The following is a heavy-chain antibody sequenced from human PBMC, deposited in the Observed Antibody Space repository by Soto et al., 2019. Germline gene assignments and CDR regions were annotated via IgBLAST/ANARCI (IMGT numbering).Heavy chain of an antibody. J-gene: IGHJ5*02. CDR1: GYTFTSYD. CDR3: ARERSAAGAGWFDP. V-gene: IGHV1-8*01. Sequence: QVQLVQSGAEVKKPGASVKVSCKASGYTFTSYDINWVRQATGQGLEWMGWMNPNSGNTDYAQKFQGRVTTTRNTAISTAYMELSSLRSEDTAVYYCARERSAAGAGWFDPWGQGTLVTVSS. D-gene: IGHD6-13*01. CDR2: MNPNSGNT.